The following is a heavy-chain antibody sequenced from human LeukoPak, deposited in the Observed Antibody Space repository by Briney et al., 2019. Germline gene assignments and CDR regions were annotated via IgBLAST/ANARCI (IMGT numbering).Heavy chain of an antibody. CDR3: ARVGGDIVATKFDY. D-gene: IGHD5-12*01. CDR1: GFTFNYYW. Sequence: GGSLRLSCVASGFTFNYYWMSWVRQAPGKGLEWVANIKEDGSENYSVDSVKGRFTISRDNAKNSLYLQMNSLRAEDTAVYYCARVGGDIVATKFDYWGQGTLVTVSS. V-gene: IGHV3-7*01. J-gene: IGHJ4*02. CDR2: IKEDGSEN.